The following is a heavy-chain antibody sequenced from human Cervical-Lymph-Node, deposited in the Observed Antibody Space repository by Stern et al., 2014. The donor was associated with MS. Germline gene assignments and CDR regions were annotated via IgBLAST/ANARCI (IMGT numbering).Heavy chain of an antibody. CDR3: ARGSGTAYDLRGDY. Sequence: QLVQSGAEARAPGASMKVSCKASGYIFTDYYLHWVRQAPGQGLEWLGWINPNSGGTNYAQNFQGRVTMTRDTSISTAYMELRWLGSADTAVYYCARGSGTAYDLRGDYWGQGTLVAVSS. D-gene: IGHD3-3*01. J-gene: IGHJ4*01. CDR2: INPNSGGT. CDR1: GYIFTDYY. V-gene: IGHV1-2*02.